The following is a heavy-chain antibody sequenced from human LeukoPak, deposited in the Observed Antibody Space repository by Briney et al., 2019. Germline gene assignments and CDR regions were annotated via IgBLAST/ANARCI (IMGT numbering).Heavy chain of an antibody. CDR3: ARDLVGATAWFDP. Sequence: PSETLSLTCAVYGGSFSGYYWSWIRQPPGKGLEWIGEINHSGSTNYNPSLKSRVTISVDTSKNQFSLKLSSVTAADTAVYYCARDLVGATAWFDPWGQGTLVTVSS. D-gene: IGHD1-26*01. CDR2: INHSGST. V-gene: IGHV4-34*01. J-gene: IGHJ5*02. CDR1: GGSFSGYY.